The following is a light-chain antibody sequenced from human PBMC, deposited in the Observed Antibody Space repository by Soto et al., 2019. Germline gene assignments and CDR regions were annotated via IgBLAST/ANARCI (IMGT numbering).Light chain of an antibody. CDR2: EGS. CDR3: CSYAGSSTFGV. V-gene: IGLV2-23*03. Sequence: QSVLTQPASVSGSPGQSITISCTGTSSDVGSYNLVSWYQQHPGKAPKLMIYEGSKRPSRVSNRFSGSKSGNTASLTISGLQAEDEADYYCCSYAGSSTFGVFGGGTQLTVL. CDR1: SSDVGSYNL. J-gene: IGLJ2*01.